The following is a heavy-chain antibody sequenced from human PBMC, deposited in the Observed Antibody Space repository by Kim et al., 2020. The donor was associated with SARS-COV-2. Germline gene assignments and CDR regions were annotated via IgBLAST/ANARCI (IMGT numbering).Heavy chain of an antibody. D-gene: IGHD2-2*01. V-gene: IGHV4-39*01. Sequence: SETLSLTCTVSGGSISSSSYYWGWIRQPPGKGLEWIGSIYYSGSTYYNPSLKRRVTISVDTSKNQFSLKLSSVTAAHTAVYYCNQLLSPFDYWGQGTLVTVSS. CDR1: GGSISSSSYY. CDR3: NQLLSPFDY. CDR2: IYYSGST. J-gene: IGHJ4*02.